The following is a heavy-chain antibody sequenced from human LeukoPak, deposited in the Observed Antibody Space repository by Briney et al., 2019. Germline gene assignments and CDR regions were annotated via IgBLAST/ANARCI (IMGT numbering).Heavy chain of an antibody. CDR3: ARRRYCSSTSCYEYWFDP. Sequence: SETLSLTCSVSGGLITSTIHYWAWIRQPPGKGLEWIASIYYNGITYYNASLESRVTMSVDTSKNQFSLKLSSVTATDTAVYYCARRRYCSSTSCYEYWFDPWGQGTLVTVSS. CDR1: GGLITSTIHY. V-gene: IGHV4-39*01. D-gene: IGHD2-2*01. CDR2: IYYNGIT. J-gene: IGHJ5*02.